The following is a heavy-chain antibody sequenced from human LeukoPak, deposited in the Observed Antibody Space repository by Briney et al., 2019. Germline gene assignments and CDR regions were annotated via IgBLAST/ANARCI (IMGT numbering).Heavy chain of an antibody. Sequence: GGSLRLSCTASGFTFGDYAMSWFRQAPGKGLEWVGFIRSKAYGGTTEYAASVQGRFTISRDESKSSLFLQMNSLKAEDTAVYYCVRGYHSFDLWGQGTLVTVSS. J-gene: IGHJ4*02. CDR3: VRGYHSFDL. D-gene: IGHD2-2*01. V-gene: IGHV3-49*03. CDR2: IRSKAYGGTT. CDR1: GFTFGDYA.